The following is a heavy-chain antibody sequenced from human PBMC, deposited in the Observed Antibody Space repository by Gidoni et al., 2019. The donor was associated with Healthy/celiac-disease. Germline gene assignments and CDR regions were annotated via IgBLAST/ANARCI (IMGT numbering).Heavy chain of an antibody. V-gene: IGHV4-39*01. Sequence: QLQLQESGPGLVKPSETLSRTCTVSGGSISSSSYYWGWIRQPPGKGLEWIGSIYYSGSTYYNPSLKSRVTISVDTSKNQFSLKLSSVTAADTAVYYCARHVSSSWYLRYWGQGTLVTVSS. CDR1: GGSISSSSYY. CDR2: IYYSGST. J-gene: IGHJ4*02. CDR3: ARHVSSSWYLRY. D-gene: IGHD6-13*01.